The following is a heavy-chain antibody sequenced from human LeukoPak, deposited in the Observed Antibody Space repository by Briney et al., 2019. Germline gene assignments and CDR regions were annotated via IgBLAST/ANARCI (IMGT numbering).Heavy chain of an antibody. CDR2: IYYSGST. J-gene: IGHJ4*02. V-gene: IGHV4-59*01. CDR3: ARTPDIAVISD. D-gene: IGHD5-12*01. Sequence: KPSETLSLTCTVSGGSISSYYWSWIRQPPGKGLEWIGYIYYSGSTNYNPSLKSRVTISVDTSKNQFSLKLSSVTAADTAVYYCARTPDIAVISDWGQGTLVTVSS. CDR1: GGSISSYY.